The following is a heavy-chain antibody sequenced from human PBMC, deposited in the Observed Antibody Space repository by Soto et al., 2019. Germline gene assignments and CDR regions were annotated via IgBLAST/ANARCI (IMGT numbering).Heavy chain of an antibody. D-gene: IGHD2-21*02. CDR3: ARAEYCGGDCYPGYYYGMDV. V-gene: IGHV1-69*02. J-gene: IGHJ6*02. CDR2: IIPILGIA. CDR1: GGTFSSYT. Sequence: ASVKVSCKASGGTFSSYTISWVRQAPGQGLEWMGRIIPILGIANYAQKFQGRVTITADKSTSTAYMELSSLRSEDTAVYYCARAEYCGGDCYPGYYYGMDVWGQGTTVTVSS.